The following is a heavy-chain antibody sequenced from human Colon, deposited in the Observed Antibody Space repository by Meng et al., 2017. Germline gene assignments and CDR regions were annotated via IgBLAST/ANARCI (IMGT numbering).Heavy chain of an antibody. D-gene: IGHD5-12*01. CDR3: ARDEVDMRVFNSYIRMNV. Sequence: GESLKISCAASGFTFSSYEMNWVRQAAGKGLEWVSYISGSGSIIYYADSVKGRFTISRDNARNSLYLEMNSLRAEDTAIYYCARDEVDMRVFNSYIRMNVWGPGTTVTVSS. V-gene: IGHV3-48*03. CDR2: ISGSGSII. J-gene: IGHJ6*02. CDR1: GFTFSSYE.